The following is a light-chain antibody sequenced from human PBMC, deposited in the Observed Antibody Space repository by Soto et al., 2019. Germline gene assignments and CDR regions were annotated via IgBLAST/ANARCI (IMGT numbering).Light chain of an antibody. CDR2: EVS. V-gene: IGLV2-14*01. J-gene: IGLJ3*02. CDR3: SSSRGTITV. CDR1: TSDIGDYKY. Sequence: QSALTQPASVSGSPGQSVTISCTATTSDIGDYKYVSWYQQHPGKAPKLVIYEVSNRPLGVSNRFSGSKSGNAASLNISGLQAEDEADYSCSSSRGTITVFGGGTKLTVL.